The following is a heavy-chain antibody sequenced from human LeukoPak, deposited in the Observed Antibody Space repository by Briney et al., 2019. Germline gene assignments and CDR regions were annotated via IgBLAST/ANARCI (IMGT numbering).Heavy chain of an antibody. Sequence: ASVKVSCKASGYTFTSYDINWVRQATGQGLEWMGWMNPNSGNTGYAQKFQGRVTMTRNTSISTAYMELSSLRSEDTAVYYCARGTRITIFGVVVCPHYPFDYWGQGTLVTVSS. J-gene: IGHJ4*02. V-gene: IGHV1-8*01. D-gene: IGHD3-3*01. CDR2: MNPNSGNT. CDR1: GYTFTSYD. CDR3: ARGTRITIFGVVVCPHYPFDY.